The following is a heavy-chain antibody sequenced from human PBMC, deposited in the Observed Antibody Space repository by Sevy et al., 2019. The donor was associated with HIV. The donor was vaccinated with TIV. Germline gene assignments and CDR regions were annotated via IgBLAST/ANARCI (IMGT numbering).Heavy chain of an antibody. J-gene: IGHJ5*02. D-gene: IGHD4-17*01. CDR3: ARAPFVPDYGDYEIWFDP. CDR1: GFTFSSYS. V-gene: IGHV3-21*01. CDR2: ISSSSSYI. Sequence: GGSLRLSCAASGFTFSSYSMNWVRQAPGKGLEWVSSISSSSSYIYYAYSVKGRFPISRDNAKNSLYLQMNSLRAEDTAVYYCARAPFVPDYGDYEIWFDPWGQGTLVTVSS.